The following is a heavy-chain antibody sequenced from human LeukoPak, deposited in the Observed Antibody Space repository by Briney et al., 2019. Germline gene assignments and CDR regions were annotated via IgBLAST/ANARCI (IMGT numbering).Heavy chain of an antibody. V-gene: IGHV3-23*01. CDR3: AKKAQYDGHYPLDY. CDR1: GFTFSSYS. J-gene: IGHJ4*02. D-gene: IGHD4/OR15-4a*01. Sequence: PGGSLRLFCAASGFTFSSYSMCWVRQAPGKGLEWVSGTSDRGDYTYYADSVKGRFTISRDTSKNTLYLQMNSLRAEDTALYFCAKKAQYDGHYPLDYWGQGTLVTVSA. CDR2: TSDRGDYT.